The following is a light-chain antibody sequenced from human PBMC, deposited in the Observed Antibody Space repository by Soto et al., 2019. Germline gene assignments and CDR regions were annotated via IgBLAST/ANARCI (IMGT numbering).Light chain of an antibody. CDR3: QQSYSTPHT. J-gene: IGKJ2*01. V-gene: IGKV1-39*01. Sequence: DIQMTQSPSSLSASVGNRVTISCRASQSISSHLNWYQQKVGKAPKLLIYAASRLQSGVPSRFSGSRSGTDFTLTIISLQPEDFATYYCQQSYSTPHTFGQGTKLEIE. CDR2: AAS. CDR1: QSISSH.